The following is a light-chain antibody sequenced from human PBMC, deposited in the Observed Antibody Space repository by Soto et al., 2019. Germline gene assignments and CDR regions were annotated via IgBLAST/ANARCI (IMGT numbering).Light chain of an antibody. Sequence: SVLTQSPGTLSLSPGERATLSCRASQSVYSNYLAWYQQKPGQAPRLLIYDASSRAAGIPDRFSGSGSGTGFTLTISRLEPEDFAVYYCQQYGKSPPITFGQGTRLEIK. J-gene: IGKJ5*01. CDR3: QQYGKSPPIT. V-gene: IGKV3-20*01. CDR1: QSVYSNY. CDR2: DAS.